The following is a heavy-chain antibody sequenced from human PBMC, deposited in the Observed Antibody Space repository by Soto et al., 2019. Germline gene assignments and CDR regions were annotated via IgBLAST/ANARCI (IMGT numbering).Heavy chain of an antibody. J-gene: IGHJ4*02. CDR1: GGSISSGGYS. CDR2: IYHSGST. D-gene: IGHD2-21*02. Sequence: PSETLSLTCAVSGGSISSGGYSWSWIRQPPGKGLEWIGYIYHSGSTYYNPSLKSRVTISVDRSENQFSLKLSSVTAADTAAYYCARSGRGVTLYYWGQGTLVTVSS. V-gene: IGHV4-30-2*01. CDR3: ARSGRGVTLYY.